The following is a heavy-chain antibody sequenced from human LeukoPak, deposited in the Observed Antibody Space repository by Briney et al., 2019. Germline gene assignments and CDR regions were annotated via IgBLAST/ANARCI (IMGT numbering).Heavy chain of an antibody. CDR2: INHSGST. CDR1: GGSFSGYY. D-gene: IGHD3-22*01. CDR3: ARGRPQWLLLIMHAFDI. V-gene: IGHV4-34*01. Sequence: SETLSLTCAVYGGSFSGYYWSWIRQPPGKGLEWIGEINHSGSTNYNPSLKSRVTISVDTSKNQFSLKLSPATAADTAVYYCARGRPQWLLLIMHAFDIWGQGTMVTVSS. J-gene: IGHJ3*02.